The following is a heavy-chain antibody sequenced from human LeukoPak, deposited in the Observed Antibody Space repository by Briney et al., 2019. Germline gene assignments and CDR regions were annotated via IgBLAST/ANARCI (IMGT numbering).Heavy chain of an antibody. CDR3: ARHGKGVTYFYTFDI. Sequence: KPSETLSLTCTVSGGSITNYYWSWIRQPPGEGLEWFGYVYASGATNSNPSLKSRVTISVDTSKNQFSLKLSSVTAADTAVYYCARHGKGVTYFYTFDIWGQGTVVAVSS. D-gene: IGHD2/OR15-2a*01. CDR2: VYASGAT. CDR1: GGSITNYY. J-gene: IGHJ3*02. V-gene: IGHV4-59*08.